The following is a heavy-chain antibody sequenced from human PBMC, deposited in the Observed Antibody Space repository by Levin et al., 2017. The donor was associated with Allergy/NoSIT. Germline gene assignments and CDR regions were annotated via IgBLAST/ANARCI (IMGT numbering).Heavy chain of an antibody. CDR2: IYHTGLT. D-gene: IGHD2-2*01. Sequence: SETLSLTCAVSGGSISSRNWWTWVRQPPGRGLEWIGEIYHTGLTNYSPSLKSRVTISEDKGKNELSLRLTSVTAADTALYYCARGPREYCSSTSCYGAFDIWGQGTMVTVSS. CDR1: GGSISSRNW. J-gene: IGHJ3*02. V-gene: IGHV4-4*02. CDR3: ARGPREYCSSTSCYGAFDI.